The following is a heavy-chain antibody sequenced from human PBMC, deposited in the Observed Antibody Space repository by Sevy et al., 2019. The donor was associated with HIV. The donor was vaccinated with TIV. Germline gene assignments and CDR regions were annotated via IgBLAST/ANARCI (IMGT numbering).Heavy chain of an antibody. D-gene: IGHD2-15*01. Sequence: ASVKVSCKASGYTFTGYYMHWVRQAPGQGLEWMGWINPNSGGTNYAKKFQGRVTMTRATSISTAYMELSRLRSDDTAVYYCARARGRYCSGGSCYGSWFDPWGQGTLVTVSS. CDR1: GYTFTGYY. CDR2: INPNSGGT. CDR3: ARARGRYCSGGSCYGSWFDP. J-gene: IGHJ5*02. V-gene: IGHV1-2*02.